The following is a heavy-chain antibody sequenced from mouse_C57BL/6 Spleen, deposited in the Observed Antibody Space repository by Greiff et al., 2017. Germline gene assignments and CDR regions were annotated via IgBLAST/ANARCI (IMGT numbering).Heavy chain of an antibody. D-gene: IGHD2-2*01. CDR2: IYPGDGDT. CDR3: ARWGVGYLAY. V-gene: IGHV1-82*01. J-gene: IGHJ3*01. Sequence: QVQLQQSGPELVKPGASVKISCKASGYAFSSSWMNWVKQRPGKGLEWIGRIYPGDGDTNYNGKFKGKATLTADKSSSTAYMQLSSLTSEDSAVCFCARWGVGYLAYWGQGPLVTVSA. CDR1: GYAFSSSW.